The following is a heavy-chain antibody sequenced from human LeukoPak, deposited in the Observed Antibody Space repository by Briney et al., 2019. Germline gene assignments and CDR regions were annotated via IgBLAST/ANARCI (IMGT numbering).Heavy chain of an antibody. Sequence: ASVKVSYKASGYTFTGYYMHWVRQAPGQGLEWMGWINPNSGGTNYAQKFQGRVTMTRDTSISTAYMELSRLRSDDTAVYYCARDPVGYCSGGRCYGYYLDYWGQGTLVTVSS. CDR2: INPNSGGT. CDR3: ARDPVGYCSGGRCYGYYLDY. CDR1: GYTFTGYY. J-gene: IGHJ4*02. D-gene: IGHD2-15*01. V-gene: IGHV1-2*02.